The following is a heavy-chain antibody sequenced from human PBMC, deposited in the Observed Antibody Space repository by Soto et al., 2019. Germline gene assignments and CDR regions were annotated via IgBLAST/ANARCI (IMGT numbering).Heavy chain of an antibody. J-gene: IGHJ4*02. CDR1: GFHFRSYS. V-gene: IGHV3-23*01. CDR3: AKEPDDYDSSGGDY. D-gene: IGHD3-22*01. Sequence: GGSKILSSAASGFHFRSYSMSWVSQAPGKGLEWVSAISGSGGSTYYADSVKGRFTISRDNSKNTLYLQMNSLRAEDTAVYYCAKEPDDYDSSGGDYWGQGTLVTVPQ. CDR2: ISGSGGST.